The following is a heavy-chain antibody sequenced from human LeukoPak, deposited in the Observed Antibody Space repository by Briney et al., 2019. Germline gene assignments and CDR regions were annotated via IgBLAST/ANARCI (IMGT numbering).Heavy chain of an antibody. J-gene: IGHJ6*03. D-gene: IGHD4-23*01. CDR2: ITLCVGST. CDR1: GFTFSCND. V-gene: IGHV3-23*01. Sequence: GGSLRLSSAASGFTFSCNDMSWVCPGPGKGLEWGFSITLCVGSTFYGNSVKGRFTICIDNSKNTLYLQTNSLGAEDTAEDYCANRGNPGVGHHYLDVWGEGTTVSDSS. CDR3: ANRGNPGVGHHYLDV.